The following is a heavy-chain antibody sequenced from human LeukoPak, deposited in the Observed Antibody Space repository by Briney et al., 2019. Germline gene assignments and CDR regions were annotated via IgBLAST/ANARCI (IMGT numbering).Heavy chain of an antibody. D-gene: IGHD3-16*01. V-gene: IGHV3-9*01. Sequence: GGSLRLSCAASGFTFDDYAMHWVRQAPGKGLEWVSGISWNSGSIGYADSVKGRFTISRDNAKNSLYLQMNSLRAEDTAIYYCAKSGGPTSFDLEYWGQGTLVTVSS. CDR1: GFTFDDYA. J-gene: IGHJ4*02. CDR2: ISWNSGSI. CDR3: AKSGGPTSFDLEY.